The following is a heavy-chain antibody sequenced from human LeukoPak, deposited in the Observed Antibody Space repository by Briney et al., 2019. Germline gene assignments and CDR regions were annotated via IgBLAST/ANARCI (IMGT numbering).Heavy chain of an antibody. CDR3: ARAPTNVYFDS. CDR2: IYYSGST. CDR1: GGSISSSSYY. Sequence: SETLSLTCTVSGGSISSSSYYWGWIRQPPGKGLEWIGSIYYSGSTYYNPSLKSRVTISVDTSKNQFSLKLSSVTAADTAVYYCARAPTNVYFDSWGQGTLVTVSS. V-gene: IGHV4-39*07. D-gene: IGHD5-24*01. J-gene: IGHJ4*02.